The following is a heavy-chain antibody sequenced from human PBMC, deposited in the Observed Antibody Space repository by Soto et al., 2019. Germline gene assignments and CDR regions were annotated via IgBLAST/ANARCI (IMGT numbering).Heavy chain of an antibody. J-gene: IGHJ4*02. Sequence: EVQLVESGGGLVQPGRSLRLSCAASGFTFDDYAMHWVRQAPGKGVEWVSGISWNSGSIGYADSVKGRFTISRDNAKNSLYLQMNSLRAEDTALYYCAKVRSPYSSGWDIDYWGLGTLVTVSS. CDR1: GFTFDDYA. CDR2: ISWNSGSI. V-gene: IGHV3-9*01. D-gene: IGHD6-19*01. CDR3: AKVRSPYSSGWDIDY.